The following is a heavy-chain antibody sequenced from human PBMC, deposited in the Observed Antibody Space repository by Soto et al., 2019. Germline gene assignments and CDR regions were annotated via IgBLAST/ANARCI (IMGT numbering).Heavy chain of an antibody. CDR2: IYYSGST. J-gene: IGHJ4*02. CDR3: ARGPKETVVTDNLLGD. V-gene: IGHV4-31*03. Sequence: QVQLQESGPGLVKPSQTLSLTCTVSGGSISSGGYYWSWIRQHPGKGLEWIGYIYYSGSTYYNPSLKSRVTISVDTSKNQFSQKLSSVTAANTAVYYCARGPKETVVTDNLLGDWGQGTLVTVSS. CDR1: GGSISSGGYY. D-gene: IGHD2-21*02.